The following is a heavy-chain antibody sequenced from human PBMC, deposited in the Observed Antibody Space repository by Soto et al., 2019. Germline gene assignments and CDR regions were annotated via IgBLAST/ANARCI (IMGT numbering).Heavy chain of an antibody. Sequence: SVKVSCKASGFTFTSSAVQWVRQARGQRLEWIGWIVVGSGNTNYAQKFQERVTITRDMYTSTAYMELSSLRSEDTAVYYCAAVYYYDSSGYRPLGYYGMDVWGQGTTVTVSS. J-gene: IGHJ6*02. CDR3: AAVYYYDSSGYRPLGYYGMDV. D-gene: IGHD3-22*01. CDR1: GFTFTSSA. CDR2: IVVGSGNT. V-gene: IGHV1-58*01.